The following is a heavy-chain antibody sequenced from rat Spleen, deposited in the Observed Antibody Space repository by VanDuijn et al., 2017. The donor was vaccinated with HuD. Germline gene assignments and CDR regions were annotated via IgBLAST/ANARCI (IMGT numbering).Heavy chain of an antibody. J-gene: IGHJ2*01. V-gene: IGHV5-19*01. CDR3: AVAGDGY. D-gene: IGHD4-3*01. Sequence: EVKLVESGGGLVQPGRSLKLSCAASGFTFSNNWLNWIRQAPKKGLEWVAYISFDGGGTYYRDSVRGRFTNSRDNAENTAYLQMNRLWSEDTAAYYCAVAGDGYLGQVVVVTVSS. CDR1: GFTFSNNW. CDR2: ISFDGGGT.